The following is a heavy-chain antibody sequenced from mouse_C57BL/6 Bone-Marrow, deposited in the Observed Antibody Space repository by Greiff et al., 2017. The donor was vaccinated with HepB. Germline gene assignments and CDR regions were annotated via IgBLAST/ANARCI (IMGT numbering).Heavy chain of an antibody. Sequence: EVKLMESGGGLVQPGGFTFTDYYMSWVRQPPGKALEWLGFIRNKANGYTTEYSASVKGRFTISRDNSQSILYLQMNALRAEDSATYYCARYYYGSSWYFDVWGTGTTVTVSS. D-gene: IGHD1-1*01. CDR1: FTFTDYY. CDR3: ARYYYGSSWYFDV. V-gene: IGHV7-3*01. J-gene: IGHJ1*03. CDR2: IRNKANGYTT.